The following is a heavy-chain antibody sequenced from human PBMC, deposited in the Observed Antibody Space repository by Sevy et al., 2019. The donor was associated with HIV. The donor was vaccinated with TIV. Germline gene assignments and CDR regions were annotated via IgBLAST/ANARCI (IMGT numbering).Heavy chain of an antibody. CDR3: ARDTAREPPRTGYYDSSGYLL. CDR1: GGSISSGGYY. D-gene: IGHD3-22*01. CDR2: IYYSGST. Sequence: QSETLSLTCTVSGGSISSGGYYWSWIRQHPGKGLEWIGYIYYSGSTYYNPSLKSRVTISVDTSMNQFSLKQSSVTAADTAVYYCARDTAREPPRTGYYDSSGYLLWGQGTLVTVSS. J-gene: IGHJ4*02. V-gene: IGHV4-31*03.